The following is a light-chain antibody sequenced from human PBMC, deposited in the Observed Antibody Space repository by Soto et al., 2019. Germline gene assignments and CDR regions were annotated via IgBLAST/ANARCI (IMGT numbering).Light chain of an antibody. CDR2: ATS. Sequence: EIVLTQAPGTVSSSPGERATLSCRASQSIDYRYFAWYQHKPRQAPRLLIYATSSRATGIPARFGGSGSWTDLTLTLIRLEPEDFAVYYCLQYFDSSWTFGQGTKVDIK. CDR3: LQYFDSSWT. J-gene: IGKJ1*01. CDR1: QSIDYRY. V-gene: IGKV3-20*01.